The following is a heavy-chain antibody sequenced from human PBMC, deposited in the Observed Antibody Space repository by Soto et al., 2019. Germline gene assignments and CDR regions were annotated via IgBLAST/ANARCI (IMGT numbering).Heavy chain of an antibody. CDR3: ARVGATIADFDY. CDR1: GGSFSGYY. CDR2: INHSGST. V-gene: IGHV4-34*01. J-gene: IGHJ4*02. Sequence: PSETLSLTCAVYGGSFSGYYWSWIRQPPGKGLEWIGEINHSGSTNYNPSLKSRVTISVDTSKNQFSLKLSSVTAADTAVYYCARVGATIADFDYWGQGTLVTVSS. D-gene: IGHD5-12*01.